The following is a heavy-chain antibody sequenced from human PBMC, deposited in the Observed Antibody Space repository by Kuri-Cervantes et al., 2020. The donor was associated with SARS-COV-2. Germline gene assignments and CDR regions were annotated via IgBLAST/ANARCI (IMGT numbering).Heavy chain of an antibody. CDR2: ISSSSSYI. CDR1: GFTFSSYS. Sequence: GGSLRLSCAASGFTFSSYSMNWVRQAPGKGLEWVSSISSSSSYIYYADYVKGRFTISRDNSKNTLYLQMNSLRAEDTAVYYCAKDGEGPTVPAAMGPEYFQHWGQGTLVTVSS. D-gene: IGHD2-2*01. V-gene: IGHV3-21*01. CDR3: AKDGEGPTVPAAMGPEYFQH. J-gene: IGHJ1*01.